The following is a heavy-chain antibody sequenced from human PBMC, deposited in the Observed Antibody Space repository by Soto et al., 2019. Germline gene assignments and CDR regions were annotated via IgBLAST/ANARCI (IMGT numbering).Heavy chain of an antibody. D-gene: IGHD6-13*01. J-gene: IGHJ4*02. CDR3: ARHSGSWYGRFDY. CDR1: GGSISSYY. CDR2: IYYSGST. Sequence: PSETLSLTCTVSGGSISSYYWSWIRQPPGKGLEWIGYIYYSGSTNYNPSLKSRVTISVDTSKNQFSLKLSSVTAADTAVYYCARHSGSWYGRFDYWGQGTLVTVS. V-gene: IGHV4-59*08.